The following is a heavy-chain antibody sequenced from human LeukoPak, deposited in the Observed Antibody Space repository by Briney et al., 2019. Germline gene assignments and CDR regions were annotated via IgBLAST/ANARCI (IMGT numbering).Heavy chain of an antibody. Sequence: PGGSLRLSCAASGFTFSDYFMSWIRQGPGKGLEWVSHIDSSGTIYYADSVKGRFTISRDNSKNTLYLQMNSLRAEDTAVYYCAKHGTDRDWFDPWGQGTLVTVSS. V-gene: IGHV3-23*05. CDR3: AKHGTDRDWFDP. CDR1: GFTFSDYF. J-gene: IGHJ5*02. CDR2: IDSSGTI. D-gene: IGHD1-14*01.